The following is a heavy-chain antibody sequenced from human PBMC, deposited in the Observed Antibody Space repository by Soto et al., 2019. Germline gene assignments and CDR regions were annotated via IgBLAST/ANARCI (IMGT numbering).Heavy chain of an antibody. CDR1: GYTFTSYD. CDR3: ARGRGITIFGVVIIMGNWFDP. CDR2: MNPNSGDT. J-gene: IGHJ5*02. D-gene: IGHD3-3*01. V-gene: IGHV1-8*01. Sequence: GASVKVSCKASGYTFTSYDMNWVRQATGQGLEWMGWMNPNSGDTGYAQKFQGRVTMTRNTSISTAYMELSSLRSEDTAVYYCARGRGITIFGVVIIMGNWFDPWGQGTLVTVSS.